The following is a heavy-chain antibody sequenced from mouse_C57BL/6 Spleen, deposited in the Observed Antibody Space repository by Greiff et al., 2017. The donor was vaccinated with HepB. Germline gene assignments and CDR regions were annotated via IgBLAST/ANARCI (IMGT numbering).Heavy chain of an antibody. J-gene: IGHJ1*03. CDR2: IDPETGGT. CDR3: TRFDLYFDV. CDR1: GYTFTDYE. V-gene: IGHV1-15*01. Sequence: QVHVKQSGAELVRPGASVTLSCKASGYTFTDYEMHWVKQTPVHGLEWIGAIDPETGGTAYNQKFKGKAILTADKSSSTAYMELRSLTSEDSAVYYCTRFDLYFDVWGTGTTVTVSS.